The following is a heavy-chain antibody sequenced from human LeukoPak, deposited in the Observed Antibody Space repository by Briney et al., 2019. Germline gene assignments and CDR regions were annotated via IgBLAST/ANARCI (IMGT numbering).Heavy chain of an antibody. V-gene: IGHV3-21*01. CDR3: ARTNYGSGSFFDY. CDR2: ISSSSSYI. D-gene: IGHD3-10*01. CDR1: GFTFTSYW. J-gene: IGHJ4*02. Sequence: GGSLRLSCAASGFTFTSYWMHWVRQAPGKGLEWVSSISSSSSYIYYADSVKGRFTISRDNAKNSLYLQMNSLRAEDTAVYYCARTNYGSGSFFDYWGQGTLVTVSS.